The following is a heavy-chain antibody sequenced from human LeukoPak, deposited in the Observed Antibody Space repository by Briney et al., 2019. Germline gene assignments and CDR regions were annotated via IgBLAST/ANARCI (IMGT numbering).Heavy chain of an antibody. CDR3: AREDRGSRDYYYYYGMDV. V-gene: IGHV4-59*01. Sequence: SETLSPTCTVSGGSISSYYWSWIRQPPGKGLEWIGYIYYSGSTNYNPSLKSRVTISVDTSKNQFSLKLSSVTAADTAVYYCAREDRGSRDYYYYYGMDVWGQGTTVTVSS. CDR1: GGSISSYY. J-gene: IGHJ6*02. CDR2: IYYSGST.